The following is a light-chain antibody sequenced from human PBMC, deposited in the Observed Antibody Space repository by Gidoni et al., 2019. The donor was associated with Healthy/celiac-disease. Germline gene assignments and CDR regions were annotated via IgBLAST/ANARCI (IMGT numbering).Light chain of an antibody. Sequence: IQMTPSPSTLSASVGDRVTITCRASQSISSWLTWYQQKPGKAPKLLIYKASSLESGVPSRFSGSGSGTEFTLTISSLQPDDFATYYCQQNNSYSGTFGQGTKVEIK. CDR1: QSISSW. CDR2: KAS. J-gene: IGKJ1*01. CDR3: QQNNSYSGT. V-gene: IGKV1-5*03.